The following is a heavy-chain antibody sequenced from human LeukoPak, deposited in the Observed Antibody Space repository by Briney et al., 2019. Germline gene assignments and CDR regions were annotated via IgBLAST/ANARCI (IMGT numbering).Heavy chain of an antibody. V-gene: IGHV4-59*01. CDR2: IYYSGST. Sequence: SETLSLTCTVSGGSISSYYWSWIRRPPGKGLEWIGFIYYSGSTNYNPSLKSRVTISVDMSRNQFSLKLSSVTAADTAVYYCAREASISDSGSYYKSLGYWGQGTLVTVSS. CDR3: AREASISDSGSYYKSLGY. D-gene: IGHD3-10*01. J-gene: IGHJ4*02. CDR1: GGSISSYY.